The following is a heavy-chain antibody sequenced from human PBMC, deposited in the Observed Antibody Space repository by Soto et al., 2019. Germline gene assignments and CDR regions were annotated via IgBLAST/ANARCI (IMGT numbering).Heavy chain of an antibody. CDR2: FIFIEVGT. CDR3: ARDGGVGGSYYLDY. CDR1: GFTFDTFA. D-gene: IGHD1-26*01. V-gene: IGHV3-23*01. Sequence: PGGSLRLSCAASGFTFDTFAMIWVRQAPGKGLDLFSLFIFIEVGTFYAASVKGCFTFSRDNSKSTLFLQLKSLRAGDTAVYYCARDGGVGGSYYLDYWGQGTSVTVSS. J-gene: IGHJ4*02.